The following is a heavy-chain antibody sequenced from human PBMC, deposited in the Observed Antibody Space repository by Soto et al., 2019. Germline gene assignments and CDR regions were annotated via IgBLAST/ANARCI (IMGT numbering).Heavy chain of an antibody. Sequence: TLSLTCTVSVGSISSGGYSWSWIRHPPGKGLEWIGYIYHSGSTYYNPSLKSRVTISVDRSKNQFSLKLSSVTAADTAVYYCARANILTGRPSVRYFDYWGQGTLVTVSS. D-gene: IGHD3-9*01. CDR3: ARANILTGRPSVRYFDY. CDR2: IYHSGST. CDR1: VGSISSGGYS. V-gene: IGHV4-30-2*01. J-gene: IGHJ4*02.